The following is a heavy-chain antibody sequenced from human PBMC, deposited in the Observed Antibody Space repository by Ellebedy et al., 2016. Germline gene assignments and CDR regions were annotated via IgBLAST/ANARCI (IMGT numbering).Heavy chain of an antibody. D-gene: IGHD3-3*01. CDR2: IIPIFGTA. CDR3: ARGGNYDFWSGYYGGWDY. CDR1: GGTFSSYA. J-gene: IGHJ4*02. Sequence: SVKVSXKASGGTFSSYAISWVRQAPGQGLEWMGGIIPIFGTANYAQKFQGRVTITADESTSTAYMELSSLRSEDTAVYYCARGGNYDFWSGYYGGWDYWGQGTLVTVSS. V-gene: IGHV1-69*13.